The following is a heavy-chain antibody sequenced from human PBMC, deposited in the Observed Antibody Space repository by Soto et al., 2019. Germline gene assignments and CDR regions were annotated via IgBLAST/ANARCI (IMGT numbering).Heavy chain of an antibody. V-gene: IGHV1-69*05. CDR3: ASLIAAAGPPHSPRYYYGMDV. Sequence: QVQLVQSGAEVKKPGSSVKVSCKASGGTFSSYAISWVRQAPGQGLEWMGGIIPIFGTADYAQKFQGRVTMTPDESTSTAYMELSSLRSEDTAVYYCASLIAAAGPPHSPRYYYGMDVWGQGTTVTVSS. J-gene: IGHJ6*02. CDR2: IIPIFGTA. CDR1: GGTFSSYA. D-gene: IGHD6-13*01.